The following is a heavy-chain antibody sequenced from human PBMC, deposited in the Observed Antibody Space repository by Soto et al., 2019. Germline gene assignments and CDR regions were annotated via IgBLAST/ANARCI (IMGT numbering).Heavy chain of an antibody. J-gene: IGHJ5*02. V-gene: IGHV4-39*01. CDR2: IYYSGST. Sequence: PSETLSLTCTVSGGSISSSSYYWVWIRQPPGKGLEWIGSIYYSGSTYYNPSLKSRVTISVDTSKNQFSLKLSSVTAADTAVYYCARLAIISYGSGSPTGGWFDPWGQGTLVTVSS. CDR3: ARLAIISYGSGSPTGGWFDP. CDR1: GGSISSSSYY. D-gene: IGHD3-10*01.